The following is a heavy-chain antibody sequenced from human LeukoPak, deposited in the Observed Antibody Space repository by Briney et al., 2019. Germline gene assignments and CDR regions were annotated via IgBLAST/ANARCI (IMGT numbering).Heavy chain of an antibody. CDR1: GFTFDDYG. Sequence: PGGSLRLSCAASGFTFDDYGMSWVRQAPGKGLEGVSGINWNGGSTGYADSVKGRFTISRDNAKNSLYLQMNSLTAEDTALYYCARVDNIVVVPAASYYFDYWGQVTQVTVSS. D-gene: IGHD2-2*01. CDR3: ARVDNIVVVPAASYYFDY. CDR2: INWNGGST. V-gene: IGHV3-20*04. J-gene: IGHJ4*02.